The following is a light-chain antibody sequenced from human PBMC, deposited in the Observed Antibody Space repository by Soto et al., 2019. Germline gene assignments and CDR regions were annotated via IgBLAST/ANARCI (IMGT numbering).Light chain of an antibody. Sequence: DIQMTQSPSTLSASLGDRVTITCRASENIGVWLAWYQQKPGKAPKLLIYKASSLQSGVPSRFSGGGSGTEFTLTISSLQPDDFAIYYCQQYNSYSWTFGQGTKVDIK. J-gene: IGKJ1*01. CDR2: KAS. CDR3: QQYNSYSWT. V-gene: IGKV1-5*03. CDR1: ENIGVW.